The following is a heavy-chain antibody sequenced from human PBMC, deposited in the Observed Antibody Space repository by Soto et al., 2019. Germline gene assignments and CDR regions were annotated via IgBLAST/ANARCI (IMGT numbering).Heavy chain of an antibody. V-gene: IGHV1-18*01. J-gene: IGHJ4*02. CDR3: ARVGRYGDGGY. CDR2: VSGYNGDT. CDR1: GYTFSNFA. Sequence: ASVKVSCKASGYTFSNFAMHWVRQAPGQGLECMGWVSGYNGDTNYAQKFQGRVTMTTDRSTSTAYMELRSLTSDDTAVYYCARVGRYGDGGYWGQGTLVTVSS. D-gene: IGHD4-17*01.